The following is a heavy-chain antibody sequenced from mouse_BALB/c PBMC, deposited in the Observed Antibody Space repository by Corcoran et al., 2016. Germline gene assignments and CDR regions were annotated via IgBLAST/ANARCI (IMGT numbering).Heavy chain of an antibody. J-gene: IGHJ1*01. CDR2: IDPANGNT. CDR1: GFNIKDTY. CDR3: ARWDWDFDV. V-gene: IGHV14-3*02. Sequence: EVQLQQSGAELVKPGASVKLSCTASGFNIKDTYMHWVTQRPEQGLEWIGRIDPANGNTKYDPKFQGKATITADTSSNTAYLQLSSLTSEDTAVYYCARWDWDFDVWGAGTTVTVSS.